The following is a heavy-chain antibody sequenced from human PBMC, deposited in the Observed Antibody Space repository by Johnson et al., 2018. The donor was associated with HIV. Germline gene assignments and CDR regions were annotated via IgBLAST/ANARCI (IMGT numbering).Heavy chain of an antibody. Sequence: QEQLVESGGGVVQPGRSLRLSCAASAFTFSSYAMHWVRQAPGKGLEWVAVISYDASNKYYADSVKGRFTISRDNSKNTLYLQMNSLRAEDTAVYYCAKDPVGATWAFDIWGQGTMVTVSS. D-gene: IGHD1-26*01. V-gene: IGHV3-30*04. CDR3: AKDPVGATWAFDI. J-gene: IGHJ3*02. CDR2: ISYDASNK. CDR1: AFTFSSYA.